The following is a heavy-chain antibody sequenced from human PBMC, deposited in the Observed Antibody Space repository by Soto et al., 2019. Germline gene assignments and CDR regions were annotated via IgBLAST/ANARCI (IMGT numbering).Heavy chain of an antibody. CDR2: IKSKTDGGTT. V-gene: IGHV3-15*07. CDR1: GFTFSNAW. Sequence: GGSLRLSCAASGFTFSNAWMNWVRQAPGKGLEWVGRIKSKTDGGTTDYAAPVKGRFTISRDDSKNTLYLQMNSLKTEDTAVYYCTTGAPPLLYYYDSSGYYSFDYWGQGTLVTVSS. D-gene: IGHD3-22*01. J-gene: IGHJ4*02. CDR3: TTGAPPLLYYYDSSGYYSFDY.